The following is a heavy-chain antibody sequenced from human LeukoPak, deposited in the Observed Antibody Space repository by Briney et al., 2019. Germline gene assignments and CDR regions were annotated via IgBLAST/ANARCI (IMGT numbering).Heavy chain of an antibody. Sequence: SETLSLTCAVSGGSISSSNWWSWVRQPPGKGLEWIGEIYHSGSTNYNPSLKSRVTISVDKSKNQFSLKLSSVTAADTAVYYCARDLFPAALDYYGMDVWGQGTTVTVSS. CDR3: ARDLFPAALDYYGMDV. D-gene: IGHD6-13*01. CDR2: IYHSGST. CDR1: GGSISSSNW. V-gene: IGHV4-4*02. J-gene: IGHJ6*02.